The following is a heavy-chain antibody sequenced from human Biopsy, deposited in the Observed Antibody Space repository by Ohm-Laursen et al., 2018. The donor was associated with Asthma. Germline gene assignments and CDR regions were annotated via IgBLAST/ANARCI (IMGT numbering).Heavy chain of an antibody. CDR1: GFAVSRDH. CDR2: IYSGGIS. CDR3: ARGDSSNWSHYYFDY. V-gene: IGHV3-53*01. J-gene: IGHJ4*02. Sequence: SLRLSCTAPGFAVSRDHMFWVRQAPGKGLEWVSVIYSGGISHTADSVRGRFTISRDFSKNTLHLQMHSLRVEDTAVYYCARGDSSNWSHYYFDYWGQGTLVTVSS. D-gene: IGHD3-22*01.